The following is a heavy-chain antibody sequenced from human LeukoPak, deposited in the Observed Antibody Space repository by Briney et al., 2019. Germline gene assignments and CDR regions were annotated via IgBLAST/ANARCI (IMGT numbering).Heavy chain of an antibody. CDR2: ISGSGGST. J-gene: IGHJ6*02. CDR3: ALDRTYYDFWSGRDV. V-gene: IGHV3-23*01. Sequence: PGGSLRLSCAASGFTFSSYAKSWVRQAPGKGLEWVSAISGSGGSTYYADSVKGRFTISRDNSKNTLYLQMNSLRAEDTAVYYCALDRTYYDFWSGRDVWGQGTTVTVSS. CDR1: GFTFSSYA. D-gene: IGHD3-3*01.